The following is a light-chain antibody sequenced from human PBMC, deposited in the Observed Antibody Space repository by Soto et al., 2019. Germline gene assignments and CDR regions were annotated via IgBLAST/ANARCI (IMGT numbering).Light chain of an antibody. V-gene: IGLV2-23*01. CDR1: SSDVGSYNL. Sequence: QSALTQPASVSGSPGQSITISCIGTSSDVGSYNLVSWYQHHPGKAPRLMIYEGSKRPSGVSNRFSGSKSGNTASLTISGLQAEDDADYYCCSYAGSSSHVVFGGGTQLTVL. CDR2: EGS. CDR3: CSYAGSSSHVV. J-gene: IGLJ2*01.